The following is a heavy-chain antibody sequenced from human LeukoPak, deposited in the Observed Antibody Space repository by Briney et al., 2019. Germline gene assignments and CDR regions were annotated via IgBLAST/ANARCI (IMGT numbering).Heavy chain of an antibody. CDR3: ARLGIAAAGTGWFDP. Sequence: SETLSLTCAVSGGSISSSNWWSWVRQPPGKGLEWIGEIYHSGSTNYNPSLKSRVTISVDKSKNQFSLKLSSVTAADTAVYYCARLGIAAAGTGWFDPWGQGTLVTVSS. CDR1: GGSISSSNW. D-gene: IGHD6-13*01. J-gene: IGHJ5*02. CDR2: IYHSGST. V-gene: IGHV4-4*02.